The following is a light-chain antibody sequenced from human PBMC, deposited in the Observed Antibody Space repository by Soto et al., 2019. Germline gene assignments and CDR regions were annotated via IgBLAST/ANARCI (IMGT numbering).Light chain of an antibody. J-gene: IGLJ2*01. CDR2: DDN. V-gene: IGLV1-40*01. Sequence: QSVLTQPPSVSGAPGQRVTISCTGSSSNIGAGYDVHWYQQIPGTPPKLLIFDDNNRPSGVPDRFSASKSGTSASLAISGLRSDDEADYYCATWDDSVIGVVFGGGTKLTVL. CDR1: SSNIGAGYD. CDR3: ATWDDSVIGVV.